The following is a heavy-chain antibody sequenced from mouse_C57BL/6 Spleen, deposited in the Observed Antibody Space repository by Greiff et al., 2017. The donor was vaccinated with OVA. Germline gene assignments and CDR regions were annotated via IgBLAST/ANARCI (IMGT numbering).Heavy chain of an antibody. D-gene: IGHD1-1*01. CDR2: IYPGSGNT. V-gene: IGHV1-76*01. Sequence: QVHVKQSGAELVRPGASVKLSCKASGYTFTDYYINWVKQRPGQGLEWIARIYPGSGNTYYNEKFKGKATLTAEKSSSTAYMQLSSLTSEDSAVYFCARSLLYGSSPYYAMDYWGQGTSVTVSS. CDR1: GYTFTDYY. J-gene: IGHJ4*01. CDR3: ARSLLYGSSPYYAMDY.